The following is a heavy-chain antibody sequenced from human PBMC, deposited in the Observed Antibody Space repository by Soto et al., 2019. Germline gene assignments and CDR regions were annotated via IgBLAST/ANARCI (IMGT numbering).Heavy chain of an antibody. D-gene: IGHD1-7*01. CDR1: GFTLSSSG. J-gene: IGHJ4*02. Sequence: QVQLVESGGGVVQPGRSLRLSCAASGFTLSSSGMHWVRQAPGKGLEWVAVIWYDGGTKYSTDSVQGRFTISRDNSKNTVLLQMNSLRVEDTAVYYCARGNWNFGYFVYWGQGTLVTVSS. V-gene: IGHV3-33*01. CDR3: ARGNWNFGYFVY. CDR2: IWYDGGTK.